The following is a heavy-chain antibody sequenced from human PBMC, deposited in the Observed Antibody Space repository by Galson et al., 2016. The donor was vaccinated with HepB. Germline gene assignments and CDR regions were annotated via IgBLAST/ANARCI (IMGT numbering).Heavy chain of an antibody. V-gene: IGHV6-1*01. Sequence: CAISGDSVSNNFAAWVWIRQSPSRGLEWLGRTYYGSQWNYDYAVSVQSRLFITPDTSKNQFSLQLTSVTPEDTAVYYCARAIWLGRDMDVWGKGTTVTVSS. CDR3: ARAIWLGRDMDV. CDR2: TYYGSQWNY. J-gene: IGHJ6*03. D-gene: IGHD3-10*01. CDR1: GDSVSNNFAA.